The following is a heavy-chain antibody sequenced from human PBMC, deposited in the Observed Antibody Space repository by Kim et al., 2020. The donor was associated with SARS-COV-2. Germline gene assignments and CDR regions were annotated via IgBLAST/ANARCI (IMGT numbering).Heavy chain of an antibody. J-gene: IGHJ6*02. V-gene: IGHV4-39*01. CDR3: ARRFGDTSNMDV. CDR2: IYYSGTT. D-gene: IGHD2-21*01. CDR1: GGSITSRRSY. Sequence: SETLSLTCTVSGGSITSRRSYWGWIRQPPGKGLEWIGNIYYSGTTYYNSSLKSRVTISADTSKNQFSLRLSSVTAADTAVYYCARRFGDTSNMDVWGQGTTVTVSS.